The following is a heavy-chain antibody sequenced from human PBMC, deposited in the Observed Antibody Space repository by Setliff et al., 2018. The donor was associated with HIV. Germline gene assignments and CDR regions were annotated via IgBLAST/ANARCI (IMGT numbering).Heavy chain of an antibody. D-gene: IGHD6-13*01. CDR3: AREDGSSWSYDRFYYYGLDV. CDR2: IYYSGST. Sequence: SETLSLTCTVSGDSINNDNYYWGWIRQPPGKGLEWIGSIYYSGSTYYNPSLKSRVAMSIDTSKNQFSLKLTSVTAADTAMYYCAREDGSSWSYDRFYYYGLDVWGQGITVTVSS. J-gene: IGHJ6*02. V-gene: IGHV4-39*07. CDR1: GDSINNDNYY.